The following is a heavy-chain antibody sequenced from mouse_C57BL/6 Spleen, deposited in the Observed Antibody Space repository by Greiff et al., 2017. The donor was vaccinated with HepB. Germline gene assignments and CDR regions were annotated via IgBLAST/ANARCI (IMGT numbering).Heavy chain of an antibody. CDR2: IWRGGST. CDR1: GFSLTSYG. V-gene: IGHV2-5*01. CDR3: APNYGSSYPFAY. D-gene: IGHD1-1*01. J-gene: IGHJ3*01. Sequence: VKLMESGPGLVQPSQSLSITCTVSGFSLTSYGVHWVRQSPGKGLEWLGVIWRGGSTDYNAAFMSRLSITKDNSKSQVFFKMNSLQADDTAIYYCAPNYGSSYPFAYWGQGTLVTVSA.